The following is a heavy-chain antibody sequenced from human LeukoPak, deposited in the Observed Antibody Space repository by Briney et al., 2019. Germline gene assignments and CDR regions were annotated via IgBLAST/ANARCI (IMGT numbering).Heavy chain of an antibody. D-gene: IGHD1-26*01. V-gene: IGHV3-9*01. CDR3: AKDTGYSGSYLGYYGMDV. J-gene: IGHJ6*02. CDR1: GFTFDDYA. Sequence: PGGSLRLSCAASGFTFDDYAMHWVRQAPGKGLEWVSGISWNSGSIGYADSVKGRFTISRDNAKNSLYLQMNSLRAEDTALYYCAKDTGYSGSYLGYYGMDVWGQGTTVTVSS. CDR2: ISWNSGSI.